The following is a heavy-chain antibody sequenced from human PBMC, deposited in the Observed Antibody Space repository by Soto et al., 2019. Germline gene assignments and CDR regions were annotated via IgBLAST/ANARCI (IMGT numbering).Heavy chain of an antibody. CDR1: GYTFTGYY. CDR3: ARDTDGDQIDY. CDR2: INLNSGGT. J-gene: IGHJ4*02. Sequence: QVQLVQSGAEVKKPGASVKVSCKASGYTFTGYYMHWVRQAPGQGLEWMGWINLNSGGTNYAQKFQGRVTMTRDTSISTAYMELSRLRSDDTDVYYCARDTDGDQIDYWGQGTLVTVSS. V-gene: IGHV1-2*02. D-gene: IGHD7-27*01.